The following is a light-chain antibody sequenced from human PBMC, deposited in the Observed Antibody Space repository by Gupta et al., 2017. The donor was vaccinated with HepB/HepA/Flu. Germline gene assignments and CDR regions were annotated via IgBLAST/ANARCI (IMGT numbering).Light chain of an antibody. V-gene: IGKV1-39*01. CDR1: QRISSY. CDR3: QHRNSTTLT. Sequence: DIQMTQSPSSLSASVGYRVTITCRASQRISSYLDWYQQKPGKAPKLLIDAAASLQSGVPSRFGGRGSGTDFTLTISRQQPEDVATYYCQHRNSTTLTFGRGTKVEIK. J-gene: IGKJ4*01. CDR2: AAA.